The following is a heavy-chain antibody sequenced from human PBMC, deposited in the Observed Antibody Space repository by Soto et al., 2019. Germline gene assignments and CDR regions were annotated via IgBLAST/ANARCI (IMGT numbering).Heavy chain of an antibody. CDR1: GFTVSSNY. D-gene: IGHD3-22*01. J-gene: IGHJ1*01. CDR3: ARDRVESGYPEYFQH. Sequence: EVQLVESGGGLIQPGGSLRLSCAASGFTVSSNYMSWVRQAPGKGLEWVSVIYSGGSTYYADSVKGRFTISSDNSKNTLYLQMNSQRAEDTAVYYCARDRVESGYPEYFQHWGQGTLVTVSS. V-gene: IGHV3-53*01. CDR2: IYSGGST.